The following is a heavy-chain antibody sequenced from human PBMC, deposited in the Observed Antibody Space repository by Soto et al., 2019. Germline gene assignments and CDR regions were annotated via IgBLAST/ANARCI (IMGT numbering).Heavy chain of an antibody. V-gene: IGHV3-33*01. D-gene: IGHD1-26*01. J-gene: IGHJ4*02. Sequence: ESGGGVVQPGRSLRLSCAASGFTFSSYGMHWVRQAPGKGLEWVAVIWYDGSNKYYADSVKGRFTISRDNSKNTLYLQMNSLRAEDTAVYYCAREGGGSYYFDYWGQGTLVTVSS. CDR3: AREGGGSYYFDY. CDR1: GFTFSSYG. CDR2: IWYDGSNK.